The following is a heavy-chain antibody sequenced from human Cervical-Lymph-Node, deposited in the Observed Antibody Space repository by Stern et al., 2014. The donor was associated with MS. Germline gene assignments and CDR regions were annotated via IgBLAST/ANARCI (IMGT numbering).Heavy chain of an antibody. D-gene: IGHD3-16*01. V-gene: IGHV3-23*04. Sequence: EVQLVQSGGGLVKPGGSLRLSCAASGFKFNDYAMSWVRQAPGKGMELVSAISGTVGSPYYADSVKGRSTISRDNSKDTLYLQMNSLRAEDSAVYYCAKYLVYDYVWAPYSFDFWGQGTLVTVSS. J-gene: IGHJ4*02. CDR3: AKYLVYDYVWAPYSFDF. CDR2: ISGTVGSP. CDR1: GFKFNDYA.